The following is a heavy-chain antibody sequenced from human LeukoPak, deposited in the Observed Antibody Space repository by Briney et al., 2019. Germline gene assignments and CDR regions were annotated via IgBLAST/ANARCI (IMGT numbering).Heavy chain of an antibody. CDR2: INHSGST. CDR3: ARGIVVATIGFDY. V-gene: IGHV4-34*01. J-gene: IGHJ4*02. Sequence: SETLSLTCAVYGGSFSGYYWSWIRQPPGKGLEWIGEINHSGSTNYNPSLKSRVTISVDTSKNQFSLKLSSVTAADTAVYYCARGIVVATIGFDYWGQGTLVTVSS. CDR1: GGSFSGYY. D-gene: IGHD5-12*01.